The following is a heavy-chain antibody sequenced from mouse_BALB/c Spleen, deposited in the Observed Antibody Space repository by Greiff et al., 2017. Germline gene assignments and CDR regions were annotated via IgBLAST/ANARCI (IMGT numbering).Heavy chain of an antibody. V-gene: IGHV5-17*02. D-gene: IGHD1-1*01. Sequence: EVQLVESGGGLVQPGGSRKLSCAASGFTFSSFGMHWVRQAPEKGLGWVAYISSGSSTIDYADTVKGRFTISRDNPKNTLFLQMTSLRSENTAMYYCARSDGIYPWFAYWGQGTLVTVSA. CDR2: ISSGSSTI. CDR1: GFTFSSFG. J-gene: IGHJ3*01. CDR3: ARSDGIYPWFAY.